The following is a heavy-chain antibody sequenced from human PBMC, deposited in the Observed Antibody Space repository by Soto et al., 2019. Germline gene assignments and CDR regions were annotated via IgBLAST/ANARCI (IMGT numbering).Heavy chain of an antibody. CDR2: IQYSGST. V-gene: IGHV4-39*01. D-gene: IGHD6-19*01. J-gene: IGHJ4*02. CDR3: ARLRAVAGTMGSFDY. CDR1: GGSISSRRYY. Sequence: QLQLQESGPGLVKPSETLSLTCTVSGGSISSRRYYWGWIRQPPGKGLEWIGTIQYSGSTYYNPSLKTRVTISVDTSKKQFSLKLSSVTAANTAVYYCARLRAVAGTMGSFDYWGQGTLVTVSS.